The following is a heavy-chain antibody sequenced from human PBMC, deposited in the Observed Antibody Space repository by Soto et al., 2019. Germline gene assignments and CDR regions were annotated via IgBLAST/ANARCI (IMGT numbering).Heavy chain of an antibody. V-gene: IGHV3-23*01. CDR2: ISGSGDST. J-gene: IGHJ4*02. CDR1: GFTFSSYA. D-gene: IGHD1-26*01. CDR3: ARRGSGSYYDY. Sequence: EVQLLESGGGLVQPGGSLRLSCAASGFTFSSYAMRWVRQAPGTGLEWVSAISGSGDSTYYADSVKGRFTISRDNSKNTLYLQMNSLRAEDTAKYYCARRGSGSYYDYWGQGTLVTVSS.